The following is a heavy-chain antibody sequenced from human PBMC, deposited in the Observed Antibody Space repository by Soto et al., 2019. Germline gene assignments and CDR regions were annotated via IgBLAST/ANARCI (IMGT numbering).Heavy chain of an antibody. CDR1: GYTFTGYY. J-gene: IGHJ4*02. V-gene: IGHV1-2*02. D-gene: IGHD5-18*01. Sequence: ASVKVSCKASGYTFTGYYMHWVRQAPGQGLEWMGWINPNSGGTDYAQKFQGRVTMTGDTSINTAYMELSRLRSDDTAVYYCARARSGGYTYGPGLDYWGQGTLVTVSS. CDR2: INPNSGGT. CDR3: ARARSGGYTYGPGLDY.